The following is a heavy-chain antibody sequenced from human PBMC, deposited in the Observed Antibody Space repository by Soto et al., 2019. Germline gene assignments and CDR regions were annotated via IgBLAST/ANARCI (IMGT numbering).Heavy chain of an antibody. CDR2: ISSNGGST. CDR1: GVRLSSYA. D-gene: IGHD3-10*01. CDR3: LKDRGIAAPAGGMDV. Sequence: GGSLRLSCSASGVRLSSYAMHWVRQAPGKGLEYVSAISSNGGSTYYADSVKGRFTISRDNSKNTLYLQMSSLRAEDTAVYYCLKDRGIAAPAGGMDVWREGTTVTVSS. J-gene: IGHJ6*04. V-gene: IGHV3-64D*06.